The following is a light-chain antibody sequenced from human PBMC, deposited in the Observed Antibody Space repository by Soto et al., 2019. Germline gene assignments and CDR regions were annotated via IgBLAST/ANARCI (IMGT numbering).Light chain of an antibody. V-gene: IGKV1-12*01. Sequence: DIQMTQSPSSVSASVGERVTITCRASQGISSWLAWYQQKPGKAPNLLIYAASSLHTGVPSRFSGSGSGTEFTRTTSSLQPDDFATYYCQHYNSYGTFGQGTKVDIK. CDR3: QHYNSYGT. CDR2: AAS. CDR1: QGISSW. J-gene: IGKJ1*01.